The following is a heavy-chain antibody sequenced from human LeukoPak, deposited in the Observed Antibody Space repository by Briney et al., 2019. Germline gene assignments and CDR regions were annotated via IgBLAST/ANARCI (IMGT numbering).Heavy chain of an antibody. D-gene: IGHD6-19*01. V-gene: IGHV5-51*01. CDR1: GYSFSSFW. CDR3: ARRSSGWYDY. CDR2: IYPDDSNT. J-gene: IGHJ4*02. Sequence: GESLKISCKGSGYSFSSFWINWVRQMPGKGLEWMGIIYPDDSNTRYSPSFQGQVTISADKSISTAYLQWSSLKASDTAMYYCARRSSGWYDYWGQGTLVTVSS.